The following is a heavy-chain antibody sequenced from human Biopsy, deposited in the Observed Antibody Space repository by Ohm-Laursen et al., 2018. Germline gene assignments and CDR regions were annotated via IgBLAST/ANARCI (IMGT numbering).Heavy chain of an antibody. CDR2: IIPFSGTI. CDR1: GYTFTTYY. J-gene: IGHJ4*02. V-gene: IGHV1-69*01. Sequence: GSSVKVSCKASGYTFTTYYIHWVRQAPGQGLEWLGGIIPFSGTINYAQAFRGRVAITADESTSTVYLDLSSLRSEDTATYYCARRRGADFDYWGQGTLVTVSS. D-gene: IGHD3-16*01. CDR3: ARRRGADFDY.